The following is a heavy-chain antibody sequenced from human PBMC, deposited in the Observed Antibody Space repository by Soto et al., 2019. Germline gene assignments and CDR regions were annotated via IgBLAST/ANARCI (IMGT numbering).Heavy chain of an antibody. CDR3: ARDRAYSCFDY. Sequence: GGSLRLSCAASGFTFSSSWMSWVRQAPGKGLEWVAGIKEDGTERYYVDFVKGRFTISRDNVENSLYLQMNSLTGDDTAVYFCARDRAYSCFDYWGLGTLVTVSS. CDR1: GFTFSSSW. V-gene: IGHV3-7*01. J-gene: IGHJ4*02. D-gene: IGHD5-18*01. CDR2: IKEDGTER.